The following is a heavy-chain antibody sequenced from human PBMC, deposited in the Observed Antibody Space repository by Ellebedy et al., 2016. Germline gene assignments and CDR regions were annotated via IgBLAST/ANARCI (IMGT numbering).Heavy chain of an antibody. CDR2: ISSSSSYT. CDR3: ARSRGMDV. Sequence: GESLKISCAASGFTFSDYYMSWIRQAPGKGLEWVSHISSSSSYTNYADSVKGRFTISRDNAKNSLYLQMNSLRAEDTAVYYCARSRGMDVWGQGTTVTVSS. J-gene: IGHJ6*02. V-gene: IGHV3-11*06. CDR1: GFTFSDYY.